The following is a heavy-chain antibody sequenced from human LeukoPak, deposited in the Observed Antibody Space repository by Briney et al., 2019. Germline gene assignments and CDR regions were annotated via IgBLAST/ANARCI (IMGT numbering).Heavy chain of an antibody. D-gene: IGHD3-10*01. J-gene: IGHJ4*02. CDR1: ADSLSSGGHY. CDR3: ARGGNRFGGFYFDY. CDR2: IHHSGRS. V-gene: IGHV4-31*03. Sequence: PSQTLSLTCTVSADSLSSGGHYWAWIRLFPGKGLESIGFIHHSGRSRHNPSLKDRVAISVDTSRKQFALKLSSVTAADTAMYYCARGGNRFGGFYFDYWGQGIQVIVSS.